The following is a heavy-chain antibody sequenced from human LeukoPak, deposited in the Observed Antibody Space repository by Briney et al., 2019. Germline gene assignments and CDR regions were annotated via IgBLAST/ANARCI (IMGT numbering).Heavy chain of an antibody. D-gene: IGHD4-17*01. CDR1: GGSISSSSYY. CDR2: IYHSGNT. CDR3: ARDDKGGTTVPNV. J-gene: IGHJ4*02. Sequence: PSETLSLTCTVSGGSISSSSYYWGWIRQPPGKGLEWIGSIYHSGNTFYNPSLKSRVTISIDTSKNQFSLRLTSVSAADTAVYYCARDDKGGTTVPNVWGQGTLVTVSS. V-gene: IGHV4-39*07.